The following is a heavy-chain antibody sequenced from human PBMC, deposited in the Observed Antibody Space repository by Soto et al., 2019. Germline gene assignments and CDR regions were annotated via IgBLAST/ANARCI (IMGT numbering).Heavy chain of an antibody. D-gene: IGHD3-22*01. V-gene: IGHV5-51*01. CDR3: ASLDYYDSSGYYPVGYYFDY. CDR1: GDSFTSYW. CDR2: IYPGDSDT. J-gene: IGHJ4*02. Sequence: PGESLKISCKGSGDSFTSYWIGWVRQMPGKGLEWMGIIYPGDSDTRYSPSFQGQVTISADKSISTAYLQWSSLKASDTAMYYCASLDYYDSSGYYPVGYYFDYWGQGTLVTVSS.